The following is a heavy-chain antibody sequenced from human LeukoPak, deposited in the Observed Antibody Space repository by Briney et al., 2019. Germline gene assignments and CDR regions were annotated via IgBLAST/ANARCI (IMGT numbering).Heavy chain of an antibody. CDR2: IYSGGST. V-gene: IGHV3-66*01. Sequence: GGSLRLSCAASGFTFSSYAMSWVRQAPGKGLEWVSVIYSGGSTYYADSVKDRFIISRDNSKNTLYLQLNSLRAEDTAVYYCAKDLVVPTATEAWGQGALVTVSS. D-gene: IGHD2-2*01. CDR3: AKDLVVPTATEA. CDR1: GFTFSSYA. J-gene: IGHJ4*02.